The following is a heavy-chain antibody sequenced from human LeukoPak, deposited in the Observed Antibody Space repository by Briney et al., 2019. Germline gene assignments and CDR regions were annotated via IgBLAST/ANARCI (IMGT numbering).Heavy chain of an antibody. Sequence: GGSLRLSCAASGFTFKKYWMNWVRQAPGKGLEGLANIKEDGSETYYADSVKGRFTISRDNPKNLLFLQINSLRVEDTAVYYCARETPRRGETRDGYRWGQGTLVTVSS. CDR2: IKEDGSET. D-gene: IGHD5-24*01. V-gene: IGHV3-7*01. CDR1: GFTFKKYW. CDR3: ARETPRRGETRDGYR. J-gene: IGHJ4*02.